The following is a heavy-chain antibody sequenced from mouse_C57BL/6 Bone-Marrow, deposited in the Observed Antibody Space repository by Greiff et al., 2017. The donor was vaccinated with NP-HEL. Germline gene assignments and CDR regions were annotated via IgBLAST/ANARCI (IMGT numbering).Heavy chain of an antibody. J-gene: IGHJ1*03. CDR1: GYTFTEYT. CDR2: INPGSGGT. D-gene: IGHD2-4*01. Sequence: QVQLQQSGAELVKPGASVKLSCKASGYTFTEYTIHWVKQRSGQGLEWIGVINPGSGGTNYNEKFKGKATLTADKSSSTAYLQLSSLTAEESAVCVCGRGGNYDWYFDGWGTGTTVTVSS. V-gene: IGHV1-54*01. CDR3: GRGGNYDWYFDG.